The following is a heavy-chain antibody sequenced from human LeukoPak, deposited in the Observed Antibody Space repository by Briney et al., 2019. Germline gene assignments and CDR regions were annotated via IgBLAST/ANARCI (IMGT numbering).Heavy chain of an antibody. CDR1: GYTFTSYD. Sequence: GASVKVSCKASGYTFTSYDINWVRQAPGQGLEWMGWMNPNSGNTGYAQKFQGRVTMTRDKSISTAYMELSSVRSEDTAVYNCARSTAYYDMLTGYYHNYYYYMDVWGKATTVTVSS. V-gene: IGHV1-8*02. CDR3: ARSTAYYDMLTGYYHNYYYYMDV. CDR2: MNPNSGNT. D-gene: IGHD3-9*01. J-gene: IGHJ6*03.